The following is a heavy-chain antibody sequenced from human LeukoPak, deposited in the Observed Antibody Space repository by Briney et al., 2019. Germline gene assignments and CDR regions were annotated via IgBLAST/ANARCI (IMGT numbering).Heavy chain of an antibody. D-gene: IGHD3-3*01. CDR2: ISYDGSNK. CDR3: ARVLGISYGEGDY. J-gene: IGHJ4*02. V-gene: IGHV3-30*03. CDR1: GFTFSSYG. Sequence: GRSLRLSCAASGFTFSSYGMHWVRQAPGKGLEWVAVISYDGSNKYYADSVKGRFTISRDNSKNTLYLQMNSLRAEDTAVYYCARVLGISYGEGDYWGQGTLVTVSS.